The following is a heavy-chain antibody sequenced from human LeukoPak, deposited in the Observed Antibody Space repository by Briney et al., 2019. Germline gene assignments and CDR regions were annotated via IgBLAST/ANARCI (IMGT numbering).Heavy chain of an antibody. CDR1: GFTFSNYW. CDR3: AREGLIVGATKGLDY. V-gene: IGHV3-74*01. CDR2: IKSDGSNT. J-gene: IGHJ4*02. Sequence: GGSLRLSCAASGFTFSNYWMHWVRHAPGKGLVWVSRIKSDGSNTIYADSVKGRFTISRDNAKNTLYLQMNSLRAEDTAVYYCAREGLIVGATKGLDYWCQGTLVTVSS. D-gene: IGHD1-26*01.